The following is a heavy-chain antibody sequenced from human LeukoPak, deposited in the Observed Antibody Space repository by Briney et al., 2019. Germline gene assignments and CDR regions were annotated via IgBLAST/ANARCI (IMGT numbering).Heavy chain of an antibody. V-gene: IGHV4-59*01. D-gene: IGHD1-26*01. CDR2: IYYSGST. CDR1: GGSISSYY. CDR3: ASQEFAVGATDY. Sequence: SETLSLTCTVSGGSISSYYWSWIRQPPGKGLEWIGYIYYSGSTNYNPSLKSRVTISVDTSKNQFSLKLSSVTAADTAVYYCASQEFAVGATDYWGQGTLVTVSS. J-gene: IGHJ4*02.